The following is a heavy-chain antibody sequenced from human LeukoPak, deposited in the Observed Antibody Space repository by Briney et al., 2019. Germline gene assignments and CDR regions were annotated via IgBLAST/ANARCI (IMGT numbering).Heavy chain of an antibody. CDR1: GFTFSSYA. D-gene: IGHD1-26*01. CDR3: VKDRGGSPFYGMDV. V-gene: IGHV3-23*01. CDR2: ISGSGGAGT. J-gene: IGHJ6*02. Sequence: PGGSLRLSCAGSGFTFSSYAMSWVRQAPGKGLEWVSTISGSGGAGTYYADSVKGRFTVSRDKSRNTLYLPMNSLRAEDTAVYYCVKDRGGSPFYGMDVWGQGTTVTVSS.